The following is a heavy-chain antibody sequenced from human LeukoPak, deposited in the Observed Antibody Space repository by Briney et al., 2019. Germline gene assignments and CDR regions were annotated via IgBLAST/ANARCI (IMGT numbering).Heavy chain of an antibody. J-gene: IGHJ4*02. CDR3: AKGTVIVGYYFDS. CDR1: GFTFSSYG. CDR2: ISNDGSDK. D-gene: IGHD3-22*01. Sequence: PGRSLRLSCAASGFTFSSYGIHWVRQAPGKGLEWVAVISNDGSDKSYADSVKGRFTISRDNSKNTLYLQMNGLRAEDTAVYFCAKGTVIVGYYFDSWGQGTLVTVSS. V-gene: IGHV3-30*18.